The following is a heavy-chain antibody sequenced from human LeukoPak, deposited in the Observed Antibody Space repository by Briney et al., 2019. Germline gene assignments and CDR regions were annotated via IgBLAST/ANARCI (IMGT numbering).Heavy chain of an antibody. D-gene: IGHD3-22*01. CDR3: ARDDGSGYQEFYFDY. Sequence: PGGSLRLSCAASGFTFTSYAMSWVRQAPGKGLEWVSAISGSGGSTYYGDSVKGRFTISRDNAKNSLYLQMNSLRAEDTAVYYCARDDGSGYQEFYFDYWGQGTLVTVSS. J-gene: IGHJ4*02. CDR2: ISGSGGST. CDR1: GFTFTSYA. V-gene: IGHV3-23*01.